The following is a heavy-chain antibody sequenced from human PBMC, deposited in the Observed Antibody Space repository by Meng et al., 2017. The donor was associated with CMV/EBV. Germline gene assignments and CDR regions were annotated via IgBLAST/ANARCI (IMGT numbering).Heavy chain of an antibody. V-gene: IGHV3-11*04. J-gene: IGHJ3*02. CDR1: GFTFSDYY. Sequence: GESLKISCAASGFTFSDYYMSWIRQASGKGLEWVSYISSSGSTIYYADSVKGRFTISRDNAKNSLYLQMNSLRAEDTAVYYCASRAYCGGDCFDAFDIWGQGTMVTVSS. D-gene: IGHD2-21*01. CDR3: ASRAYCGGDCFDAFDI. CDR2: ISSSGSTI.